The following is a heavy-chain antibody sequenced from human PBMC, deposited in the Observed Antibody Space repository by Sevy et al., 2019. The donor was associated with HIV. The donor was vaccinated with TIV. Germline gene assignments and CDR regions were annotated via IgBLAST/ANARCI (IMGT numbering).Heavy chain of an antibody. CDR2: IYYSGNT. CDR3: VRHRLKRIPGAADFDY. D-gene: IGHD6-19*01. J-gene: IGHJ4*02. CDR1: DSSINTINYY. V-gene: IGHV4-39*01. Sequence: SEALSLTCTVSDSSINTINYYWGWIRQPPGKGLEWIACIYYSGNTYHNPSHERRLTISVDTSKNQFSLKLNSVTAADTALYYCVRHRLKRIPGAADFDYWGQGTLVTVSS.